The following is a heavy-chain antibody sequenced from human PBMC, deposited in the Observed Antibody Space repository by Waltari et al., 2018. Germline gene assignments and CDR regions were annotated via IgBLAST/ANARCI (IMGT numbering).Heavy chain of an antibody. CDR1: GFSFSSYW. D-gene: IGHD6-6*01. CDR2: ITEYGSEK. V-gene: IGHV3-7*01. Sequence: EVQLVESGGGLVQPGGSLRLSCAASGFSFSSYWMTWVRQAPGKGLEGVASITEYGSEKQYVDSVKGRFTISRDNAKNSLYLQMNSLRADDTAVYYCARDSTRRFDYWGQGTLVTVSS. J-gene: IGHJ4*02. CDR3: ARDSTRRFDY.